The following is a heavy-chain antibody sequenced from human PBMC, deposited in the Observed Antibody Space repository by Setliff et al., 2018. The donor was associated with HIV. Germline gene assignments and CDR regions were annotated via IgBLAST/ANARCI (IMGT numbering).Heavy chain of an antibody. CDR3: ARGIFDSSGYYYDSYFDY. V-gene: IGHV3-48*01. CDR2: ISSTGITI. Sequence: GGSLRLSCAASGFTFSDYSMDWVRQAPGKGLEWLSYISSTGITIYSADSVKGRFTISRDNAKNSLYLQMNSLRVEDTAVYYCARGIFDSSGYYYDSYFDYWGQGTLVTVSS. CDR1: GFTFSDYS. D-gene: IGHD3-22*01. J-gene: IGHJ4*02.